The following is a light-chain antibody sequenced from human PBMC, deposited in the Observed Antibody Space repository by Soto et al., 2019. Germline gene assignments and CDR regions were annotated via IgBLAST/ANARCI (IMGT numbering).Light chain of an antibody. CDR2: DAS. J-gene: IGKJ1*01. V-gene: IGKV1-5*01. Sequence: DIQMTQSPSTLSASVGDRVTITCRASQSISSWLAWYQQKPGKAPKLLIYDASSLESGVPSRFSGSGSGTEFILTISSLQPDYFATYYCQQYNSRGTVGQGTKVEIK. CDR3: QQYNSRGT. CDR1: QSISSW.